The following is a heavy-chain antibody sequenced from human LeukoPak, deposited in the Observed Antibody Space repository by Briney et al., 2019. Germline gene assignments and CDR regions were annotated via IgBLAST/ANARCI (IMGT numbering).Heavy chain of an antibody. CDR1: GFTFSSYA. Sequence: HPGGSLRLSCAASGFTFSSYAMHWVRQAPGKGLEWVAVISYNGSNKYYADSVKGRFTISRDNSKNTLYLQMNSLRAEDTAVYYCARASGGSCYFNWFDPWGQGTLVTVSS. CDR2: ISYNGSNK. J-gene: IGHJ5*02. CDR3: ARASGGSCYFNWFDP. D-gene: IGHD2-15*01. V-gene: IGHV3-30*04.